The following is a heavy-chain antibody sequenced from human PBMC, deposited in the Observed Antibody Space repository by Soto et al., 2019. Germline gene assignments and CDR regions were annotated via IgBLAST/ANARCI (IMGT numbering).Heavy chain of an antibody. D-gene: IGHD3-10*01. CDR3: ARAGLLWFGGFDP. J-gene: IGHJ5*02. V-gene: IGHV4-34*01. CDR2: INHSGST. Sequence: SETLSLTCAVYGGSFSGYYWSWIRQPPGKGLEWIGEINHSGSTNYNPSLKSRVTISVDTSKNQFSLKLSSVTAADTAVYYCARAGLLWFGGFDPWGQGTLVTVSS. CDR1: GGSFSGYY.